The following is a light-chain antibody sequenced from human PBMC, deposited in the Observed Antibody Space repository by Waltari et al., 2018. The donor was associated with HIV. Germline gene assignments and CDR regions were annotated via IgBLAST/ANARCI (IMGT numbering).Light chain of an antibody. J-gene: IGLJ2*01. V-gene: IGLV2-14*01. CDR2: EVT. Sequence: QSALTQPASVSGSPGQSITISCTGSHSAVGGYHYVSWYQQHPGKAPQLLLFEVTHRPSGISSRFSGSKSGNTATMTISGLQAEDEADYYCSSYTTTSTILFGGGTKVTVL. CDR3: SSYTTTSTIL. CDR1: HSAVGGYHY.